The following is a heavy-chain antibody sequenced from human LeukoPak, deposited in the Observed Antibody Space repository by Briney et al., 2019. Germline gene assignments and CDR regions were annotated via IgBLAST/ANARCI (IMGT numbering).Heavy chain of an antibody. V-gene: IGHV3-30*02. J-gene: IGHJ4*02. Sequence: PGGSLRLSCAASGFTFSSYGMHWVRQAPGKGLEWVAFIRYDGSNKYYAGSVKGRFTISRDNSKNTLYLQMNSLRAEDTAVYYCATQWLYGSGSLDYWGQGTLVTVSS. CDR1: GFTFSSYG. CDR3: ATQWLYGSGSLDY. CDR2: IRYDGSNK. D-gene: IGHD3-10*01.